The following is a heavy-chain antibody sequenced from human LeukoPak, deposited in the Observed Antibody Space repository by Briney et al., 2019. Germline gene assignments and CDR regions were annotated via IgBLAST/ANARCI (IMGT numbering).Heavy chain of an antibody. CDR1: GFTFSSYE. V-gene: IGHV3-48*03. CDR2: ISSSGSTI. J-gene: IGHJ4*02. D-gene: IGHD3-16*01. CDR3: ARDDYDYVWGTFDY. Sequence: GGSLRLSCAASGFTFSSYEMNWVRQAPGKGLEGVSYISSSGSTIYYADSVKGRFTVSRDNAKNSLYLQMNSLRAEDTAVYYCARDDYDYVWGTFDYWGQGTLVTVSS.